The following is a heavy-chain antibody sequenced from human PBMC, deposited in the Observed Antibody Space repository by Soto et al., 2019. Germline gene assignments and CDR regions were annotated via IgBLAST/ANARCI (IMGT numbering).Heavy chain of an antibody. J-gene: IGHJ6*02. CDR2: ISVDGSNE. CDR1: GFRFSNFG. V-gene: IGHV3-30*18. D-gene: IGHD6-13*01. Sequence: LRLSCAASGFRFSNFGMNWVRQAPGKGLEWVAFISVDGSNEHYVDSGKGRFIISRDNSKNKVSLQMNSLKAEDTAVYYCAKDPNKYSNSWPAYYDLDVWGQGTTVHVAS. CDR3: AKDPNKYSNSWPAYYDLDV.